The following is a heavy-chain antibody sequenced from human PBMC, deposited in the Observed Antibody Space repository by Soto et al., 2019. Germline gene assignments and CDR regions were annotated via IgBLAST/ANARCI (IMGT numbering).Heavy chain of an antibody. CDR1: GYTFTSYG. CDR3: ERERGRLRIFDY. Sequence: GASVKVSCKASGYTFTSYGISWVRQAPGQGLEWMGWISAYNGNTNYAQKLQGRVTMTTDTSTSTAYMELRSLRSEDKAVYYYERERGRLRIFDYWRQGTPVTVS. V-gene: IGHV1-18*01. CDR2: ISAYNGNT. D-gene: IGHD4-17*01. J-gene: IGHJ4*02.